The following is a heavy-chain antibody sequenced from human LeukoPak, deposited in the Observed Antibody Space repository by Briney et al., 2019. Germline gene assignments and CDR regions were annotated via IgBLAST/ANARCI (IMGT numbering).Heavy chain of an antibody. CDR2: IRKDGSEQ. D-gene: IGHD2-8*02. Sequence: QTGGSLRLPCVASGFTFREYWMRWVRQAPGKGLEWVASIRKDGSEQWYVDSVKGRFTISRDNLKNSVYLQMNSLRAEDTAVYYCAREEWWGNVYEDVWGKGTTVTVSS. J-gene: IGHJ6*03. V-gene: IGHV3-7*01. CDR1: GFTFREYW. CDR3: AREEWWGNVYEDV.